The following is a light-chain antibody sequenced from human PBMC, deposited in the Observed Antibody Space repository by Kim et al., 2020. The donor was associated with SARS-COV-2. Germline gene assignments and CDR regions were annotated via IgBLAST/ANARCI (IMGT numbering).Light chain of an antibody. V-gene: IGKV1-5*03. J-gene: IGKJ2*01. CDR2: KAS. CDR3: HLYNSYSPP. Sequence: DIQMTQSPSTLSASVGDRVTITCRASQSISSWLAWYQQKPGKAPKLLIYKASSLESGVPSRFSGSGSGTEFTLTISSLQPDDFATYYCHLYNSYSPPFGQGTKLEI. CDR1: QSISSW.